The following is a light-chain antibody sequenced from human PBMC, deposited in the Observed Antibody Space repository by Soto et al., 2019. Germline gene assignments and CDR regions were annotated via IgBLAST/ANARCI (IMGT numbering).Light chain of an antibody. CDR1: QSVSSY. V-gene: IGKV3-11*01. CDR3: QQHTNWPPSIS. Sequence: EIVLTQSSATLSLSPGERATFSCRASQSVSSYLAWFQQKPGQAPRLLIYDASHRATGIAARFSGSGSQTDFTLTISSLEPEDFAVYYCQQHTNWPPSISFGPGTRLEIK. J-gene: IGKJ5*01. CDR2: DAS.